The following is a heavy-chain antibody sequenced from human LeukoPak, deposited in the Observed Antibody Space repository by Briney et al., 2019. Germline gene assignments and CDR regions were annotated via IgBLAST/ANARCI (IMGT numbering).Heavy chain of an antibody. D-gene: IGHD3-10*01. CDR2: IIPIFGTA. Sequence: RASVKVSCKASGGTFSSYAISWVRQAPGQGLEWMGGIIPIFGTANYAQKFQGRVTITADKSTSTAYMELSSLRSEDTAVYYCAREVVRGNMDVWGKGTTVTVSS. V-gene: IGHV1-69*06. CDR1: GGTFSSYA. CDR3: AREVVRGNMDV. J-gene: IGHJ6*03.